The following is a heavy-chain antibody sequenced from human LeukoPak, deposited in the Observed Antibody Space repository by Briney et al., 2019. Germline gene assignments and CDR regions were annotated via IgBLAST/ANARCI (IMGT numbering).Heavy chain of an antibody. CDR3: ARARDIVVVPAAVADY. CDR2: ISSSSSYI. J-gene: IGHJ4*02. CDR1: GFTFSSYS. Sequence: PGGSLRLSCAASGFTFSSYSMNWVRQAPGKGLEWVSSISSSSSYIYYADSVKGRFTISRDNAKNSLYLQMNSLRAEDTAVYYCARARDIVVVPAAVADYWGQGTLVTVSS. V-gene: IGHV3-21*01. D-gene: IGHD2-2*01.